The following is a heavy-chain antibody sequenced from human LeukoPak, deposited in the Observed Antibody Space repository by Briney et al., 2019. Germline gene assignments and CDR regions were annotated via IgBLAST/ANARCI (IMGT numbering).Heavy chain of an antibody. D-gene: IGHD6-19*01. CDR1: GFTFSTYG. J-gene: IGHJ4*02. V-gene: IGHV3-30*02. CDR2: IRHDEGNK. CDR3: AKVAPSGKTVADY. Sequence: GGSLRLSCAASGFTFSTYGMHWVREAPGKGLEWVAFIRHDEGNKYYADSVKGRFTISRDNSKNTLYLQLNNLRAEDTAVYYCAKVAPSGKTVADYWGQGTLVIVSS.